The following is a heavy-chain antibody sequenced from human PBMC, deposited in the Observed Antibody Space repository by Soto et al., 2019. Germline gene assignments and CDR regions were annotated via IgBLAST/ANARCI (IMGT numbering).Heavy chain of an antibody. D-gene: IGHD6-19*01. CDR3: ARVEGNGWFDY. CDR1: GGSFSGYY. V-gene: IGHV4-34*01. CDR2: INHSGST. Sequence: PSETLSLTCAVYGGSFSGYYWTWIRQPPGTGQEWIGEINHSGSTNYNPSLKSRVTISVDTSKNQFSLKLTSVTAADTAVYYCARVEGNGWFDYWGQGTLVTVSS. J-gene: IGHJ4*02.